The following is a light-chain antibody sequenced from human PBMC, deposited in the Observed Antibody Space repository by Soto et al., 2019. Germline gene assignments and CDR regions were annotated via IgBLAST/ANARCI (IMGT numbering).Light chain of an antibody. CDR2: KAS. CDR1: QSISSW. CDR3: QQYNSYWT. V-gene: IGKV1-5*03. J-gene: IGKJ1*01. Sequence: DIQMTQSPSTLSASVGDRVTITCRASQSISSWLAWYQQKPGKAPKLLIYKASSLESGVPSRFSGSGSGTEFTLTISSLPPDDFATYSCQQYNSYWTFGQGTKVEIK.